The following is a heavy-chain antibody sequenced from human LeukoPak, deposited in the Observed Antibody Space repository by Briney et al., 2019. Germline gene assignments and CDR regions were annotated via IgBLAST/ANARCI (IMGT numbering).Heavy chain of an antibody. D-gene: IGHD3-10*01. CDR2: ISWNSGSI. CDR3: AKDMSYGSVSGGPFDP. CDR1: GFTFDDYA. V-gene: IGHV3-9*01. J-gene: IGHJ5*02. Sequence: NPGGSLRLSCAASGFTFDDYAMHWVRQVPGKGLEWVSGISWNSGSIGYADSVKGRFTVSRDNAKNSLYLQMNSLRAEDTALYYCAKDMSYGSVSGGPFDPWGQGTLVTVSS.